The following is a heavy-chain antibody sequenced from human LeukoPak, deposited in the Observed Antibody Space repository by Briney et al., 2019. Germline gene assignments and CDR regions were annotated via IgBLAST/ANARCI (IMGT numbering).Heavy chain of an antibody. J-gene: IGHJ4*02. V-gene: IGHV4-61*02. CDR1: GGSISSGSYY. CDR3: AGYCSSTSCYTGFDY. Sequence: PSETLSLTCTVSGGSISSGSYYWSWIRQPAGKGLEWIGRIYTSGSTNYNPSLKSRVTISVDTSKNQFSLKLSSVTAADTAVYYCAGYCSSTSCYTGFDYWGQGTLVTVSS. CDR2: IYTSGST. D-gene: IGHD2-2*02.